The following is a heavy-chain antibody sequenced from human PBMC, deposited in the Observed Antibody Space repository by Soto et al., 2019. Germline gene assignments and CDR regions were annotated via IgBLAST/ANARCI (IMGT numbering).Heavy chain of an antibody. CDR3: ARGPYYDFWSGTKEFDY. V-gene: IGHV4-34*01. CDR1: GGSFSGYY. CDR2: INHSGST. J-gene: IGHJ4*02. Sequence: SETLSLTCAVYGGSFSGYYWSWIRQPPGKGLEWIGEINHSGSTNYNPSLKSRVTISVDTSKNQFSLKLSSVTAADTAVYYCARGPYYDFWSGTKEFDYWGQGTLVTVPQ. D-gene: IGHD3-3*01.